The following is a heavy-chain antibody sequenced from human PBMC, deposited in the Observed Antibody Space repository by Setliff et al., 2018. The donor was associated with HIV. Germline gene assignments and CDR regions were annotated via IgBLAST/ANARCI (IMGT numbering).Heavy chain of an antibody. CDR2: IWYDGSNK. D-gene: IGHD3-22*01. CDR1: GFTFSSYG. V-gene: IGHV3-33*08. CDR3: ARDQNYYDSSYYYYFDS. J-gene: IGHJ4*02. Sequence: GGSLRLSCAASGFTFSSYGMHWVRQAPGKGLEWVAVIWYDGSNKYYADSVKGRFTISRDNAKNSLYLQMTSLRAEDTAVYYCARDQNYYDSSYYYYFDSWGQGTLVTVSS.